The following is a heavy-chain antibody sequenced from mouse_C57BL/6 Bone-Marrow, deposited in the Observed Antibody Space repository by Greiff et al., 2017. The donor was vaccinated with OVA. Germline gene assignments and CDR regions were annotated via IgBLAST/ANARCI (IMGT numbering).Heavy chain of an antibody. CDR2: INLSSGYT. CDR1: GYTFTSYW. J-gene: IGHJ4*01. V-gene: IGHV1-7*01. D-gene: IGHD1-1*01. CDR3: ARNYYGSSPYYYAMDY. Sequence: VQLQQSGAELAKPGDSVKLSCKASGYTFTSYWMHWVKQRPGQGLEWIGYINLSSGYTKYNQKFKDKATLTADKSSSTAYMQLSSLTYEDSAVYYCARNYYGSSPYYYAMDYWGQGTSVTVSS.